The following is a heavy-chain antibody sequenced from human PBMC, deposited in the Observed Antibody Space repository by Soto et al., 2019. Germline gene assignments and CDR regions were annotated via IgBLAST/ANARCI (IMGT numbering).Heavy chain of an antibody. V-gene: IGHV1-18*01. J-gene: IGHJ3*02. CDR3: ARTELHGSYYGAFDI. CDR2: ISAYNGNT. D-gene: IGHD1-26*01. Sequence: ASVKVSCKASGYTFTSYGISWVRQAPGQGLEWMGWISAYNGNTNYAQKLQGRVTMTTDTSTSTAYMELRSLRSDDTAVYYCARTELHGSYYGAFDIWGQGTMVTVSS. CDR1: GYTFTSYG.